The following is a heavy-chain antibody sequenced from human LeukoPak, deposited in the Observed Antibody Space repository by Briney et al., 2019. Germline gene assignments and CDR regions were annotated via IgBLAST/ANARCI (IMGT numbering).Heavy chain of an antibody. CDR1: GGSFSGYY. Sequence: SETLSLTCAVYGGSFSGYYWSWIRQPPGKGLEWIGEINHSGSTNYNPSLKSRVTISVDTSKNQFSLKLSSVTAADTAVYYCARGRSVWRSNWFDPWGQGTLVTVSS. CDR3: ARGRSVWRSNWFDP. J-gene: IGHJ5*02. D-gene: IGHD1-14*01. CDR2: INHSGST. V-gene: IGHV4-34*01.